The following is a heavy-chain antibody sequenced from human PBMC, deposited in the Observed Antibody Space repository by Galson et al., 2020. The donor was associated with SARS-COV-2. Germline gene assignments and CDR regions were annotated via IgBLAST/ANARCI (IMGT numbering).Heavy chain of an antibody. Sequence: HGESLKISCKGSGYSFTRYWISWVRQMPGKGLEWMGRIDPSDSYTNYSPSFQGHVTISADKSISTAYLQWSSLKASDTAMYYCARHRRYCSGGSCSDAFDIWGQGTMVTVSS. CDR3: ARHRRYCSGGSCSDAFDI. V-gene: IGHV5-10-1*01. CDR2: IDPSDSYT. D-gene: IGHD2-15*01. J-gene: IGHJ3*02. CDR1: GYSFTRYW.